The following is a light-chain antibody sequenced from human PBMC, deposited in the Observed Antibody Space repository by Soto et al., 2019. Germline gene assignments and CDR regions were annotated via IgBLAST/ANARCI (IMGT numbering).Light chain of an antibody. CDR2: GAS. CDR1: QSVSSSY. CDR3: QQYNNWPRT. V-gene: IGKV3D-20*02. Sequence: EIVMTQSPATLSVSPGERATLSCRASQSVSSSYLAWYQQKPGQAPRLLIYGASSRATGIPDRFSGSGSGTDFTLTISRLEPEDFAVYYCQQYNNWPRTFGQGTKVDIK. J-gene: IGKJ1*01.